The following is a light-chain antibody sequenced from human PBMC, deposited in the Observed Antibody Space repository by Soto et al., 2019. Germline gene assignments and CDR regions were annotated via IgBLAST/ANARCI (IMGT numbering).Light chain of an antibody. J-gene: IGLJ1*01. CDR2: DTT. CDR3: LLSYSGARV. CDR1: TGAVTSGHY. Sequence: QAVVTQEPSLTVSPGGTVTLTCGSSTGAVTSGHYPYWFQQKPGQAPKTLIYDTTNKHSWTPARFSGSLLGGKAALTLSGAQPEDEADYYCLLSYSGARVFGTGTKVTVL. V-gene: IGLV7-46*01.